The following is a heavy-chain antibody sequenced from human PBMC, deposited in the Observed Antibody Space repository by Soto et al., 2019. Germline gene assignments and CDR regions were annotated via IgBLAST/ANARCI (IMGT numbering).Heavy chain of an antibody. V-gene: IGHV4-59*01. CDR3: ARYGSGSSVWFDP. D-gene: IGHD3-10*01. Sequence: SVTLSLACPITSASMGSSYWSWIRERPGKGLEWIGYIYYSGSTIYNPSLKSRVTISVDTSKNQFSLKLSSVTAADTAVYYCARYGSGSSVWFDPWGQGTLVTVS. J-gene: IGHJ5*02. CDR1: SASMGSSY. CDR2: IYYSGST.